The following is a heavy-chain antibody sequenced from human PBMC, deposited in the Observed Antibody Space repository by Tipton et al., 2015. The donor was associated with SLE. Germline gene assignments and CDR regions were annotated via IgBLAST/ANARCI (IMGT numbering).Heavy chain of an antibody. Sequence: TLSLTCTVSGGSISSGSYYWSWIRQPAGKGLEWIGRIYTSGSTNYNPALKSRVTILADTSKDQFSLKLSSVTAADTAVYYCARGGTGDGRNPFDPWGQGTLVTVSS. D-gene: IGHD4-23*01. CDR3: ARGGTGDGRNPFDP. CDR2: IYTSGST. J-gene: IGHJ5*02. CDR1: GGSISSGSYY. V-gene: IGHV4-61*02.